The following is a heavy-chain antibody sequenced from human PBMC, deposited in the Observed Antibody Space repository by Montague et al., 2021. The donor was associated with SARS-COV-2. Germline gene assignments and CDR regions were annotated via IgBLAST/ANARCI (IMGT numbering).Heavy chain of an antibody. J-gene: IGHJ4*02. Sequence: SLRLSCAASGFSFGDYVMSWVRQAPGKGLEWVSFIRDKAYGGTSGYAASVKGRFTISRDDSKSIAYLQMDSLKTEDTAVYYCTRGAMSMIRGLRSGYYFDYWGQGTLVTVSS. CDR1: GFSFGDYV. CDR3: TRGAMSMIRGLRSGYYFDY. CDR2: IRDKAYGGTS. V-gene: IGHV3-49*04. D-gene: IGHD3-10*01.